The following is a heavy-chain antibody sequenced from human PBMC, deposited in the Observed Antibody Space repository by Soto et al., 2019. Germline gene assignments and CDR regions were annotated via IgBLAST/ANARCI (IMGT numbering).Heavy chain of an antibody. CDR2: ISAYNGNT. CDR3: ARDPGDIVVVPAAIGDY. J-gene: IGHJ4*02. Sequence: ASVKVSCKASGYTFTSYGISWVRQAPGQGLEWMGWISAYNGNTNYAQKLQGRVTMTTDTSTSTAYMELRSLRSDDTAVYYCARDPGDIVVVPAAIGDYWGQGTLVTVSS. V-gene: IGHV1-18*01. CDR1: GYTFTSYG. D-gene: IGHD2-2*01.